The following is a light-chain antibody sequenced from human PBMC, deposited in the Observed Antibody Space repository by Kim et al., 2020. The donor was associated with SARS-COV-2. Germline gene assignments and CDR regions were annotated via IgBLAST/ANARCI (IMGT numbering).Light chain of an antibody. CDR1: NSDVGHFNL. V-gene: IGLV2-23*02. J-gene: IGLJ3*02. Sequence: QSALTQPASVSGSPGQSITISCTGTNSDVGHFNLVSWYQQHPGKAPKLMIYEVNKWPSGVSDRFSGSKSGNTASLTISGLQAEDEADYYCSSYAGYGLGVFGGGTKLTVL. CDR3: SSYAGYGLGV. CDR2: EVN.